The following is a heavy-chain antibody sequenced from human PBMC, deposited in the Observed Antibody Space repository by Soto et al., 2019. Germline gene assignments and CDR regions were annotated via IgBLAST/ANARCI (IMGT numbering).Heavy chain of an antibody. Sequence: GASVKVSCKASGYTFTIYAMHWVRQAPGQRLEWMGWINAGNGNTKYSQKFQGRVTITRDTSASTAYMELSSLRSDDTAVYYCATTGDYYDSSGYPYWGQGTLVTVSS. CDR3: ATTGDYYDSSGYPY. J-gene: IGHJ4*02. CDR1: GYTFTIYA. V-gene: IGHV1-3*01. CDR2: INAGNGNT. D-gene: IGHD3-22*01.